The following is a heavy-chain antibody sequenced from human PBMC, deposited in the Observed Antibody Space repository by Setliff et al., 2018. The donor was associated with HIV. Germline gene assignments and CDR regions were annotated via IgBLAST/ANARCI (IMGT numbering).Heavy chain of an antibody. CDR2: VSFDGSYK. CDR1: GFTFSSYV. D-gene: IGHD6-25*01. J-gene: IGHJ4*02. Sequence: PGGSLRLSCAASGFTFSSYVMHWVRQAPGKGLECVAVVSFDGSYKYYPDSAKGRFTISRDDAKNSLYLQMNSLRAEDTAVYYCVRDQVGGGIDYWGQGTLVTVSS. CDR3: VRDQVGGGIDY. V-gene: IGHV3-30*04.